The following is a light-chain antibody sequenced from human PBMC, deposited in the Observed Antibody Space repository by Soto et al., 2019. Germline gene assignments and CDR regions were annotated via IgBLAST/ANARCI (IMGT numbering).Light chain of an antibody. V-gene: IGLV1-44*01. Sequence: QSVLTQAPSASGTPGQRVTISCSGRSSNIGNNIVNWYQQLPGTAPKLLIYGDNQRPSGVPDRFSGSKSGTLASLAISGLQSEDEADYYCAAWDDSLTSVVFGGGTKVTVL. J-gene: IGLJ2*01. CDR1: SSNIGNNI. CDR3: AAWDDSLTSVV. CDR2: GDN.